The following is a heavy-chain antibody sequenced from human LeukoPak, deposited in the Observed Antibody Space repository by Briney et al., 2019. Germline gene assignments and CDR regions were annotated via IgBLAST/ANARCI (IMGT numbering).Heavy chain of an antibody. D-gene: IGHD3-3*01. CDR3: ARDRNTDFWSGYYTNYFDY. CDR2: IKQGGREK. V-gene: IGHV3-7*01. J-gene: IGHJ4*02. Sequence: GGSLRLSCAASGFTFSSYWMSWVRQAPGKGLEWVANIKQGGREKYYVDSVKGRFTISRDNAKNSLYLQMNSLRAEDTAVYYCARDRNTDFWSGYYTNYFDYWGQGTLVTVSS. CDR1: GFTFSSYW.